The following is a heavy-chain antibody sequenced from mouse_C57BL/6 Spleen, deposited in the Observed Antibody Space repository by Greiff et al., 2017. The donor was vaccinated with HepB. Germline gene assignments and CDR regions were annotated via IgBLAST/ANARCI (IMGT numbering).Heavy chain of an antibody. CDR3: SRCWEGRYAMDY. CDR1: GYTFTSYW. J-gene: IGHJ4*01. V-gene: IGHV1-62-3*01. D-gene: IGHD4-1*01. CDR2: IDPNSGGT. Sequence: QVQLQQPGAELVKPGASVKLSSKASGYTFTSYWMHWVKQRPGRGLEWIGRIDPNSGGTKYNEKFKSKATLTVDQPSSTAYRPLSSLTSEDSAGYYCSRCWEGRYAMDYWGQGTSVTVSS.